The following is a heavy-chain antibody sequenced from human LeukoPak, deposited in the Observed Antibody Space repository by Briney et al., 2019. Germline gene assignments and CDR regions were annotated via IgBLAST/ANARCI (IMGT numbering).Heavy chain of an antibody. CDR3: ARVGYYESSGYYEY. D-gene: IGHD3-22*01. V-gene: IGHV1-2*06. CDR2: INPNSGGT. Sequence: ASVKVSWKASGGTFSSYAISWVRQAPGQGLEWMGRINPNSGGTNYAQKFQGRVTMTRDTSISTVYMELSRLRSDDTAVYYCARVGYYESSGYYEYWGQGTLVTVSS. J-gene: IGHJ4*02. CDR1: GGTFSSYA.